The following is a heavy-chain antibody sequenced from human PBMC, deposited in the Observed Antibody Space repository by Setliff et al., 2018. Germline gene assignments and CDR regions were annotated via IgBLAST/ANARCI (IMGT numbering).Heavy chain of an antibody. D-gene: IGHD3-3*01. CDR3: ARTYNFWSGYFDY. V-gene: IGHV4-4*02. J-gene: IGHJ4*02. CDR2: IYHSGST. CDR1: GGSISSSNW. Sequence: SETLSLTCAVSGGSISSSNWWSWVRQPPGKGLEWIGEIYHSGSTNNNPPLKSRVTISVDTSKNQFSLKLSSVTAADTAVYYCARTYNFWSGYFDYWGQGTLVTV.